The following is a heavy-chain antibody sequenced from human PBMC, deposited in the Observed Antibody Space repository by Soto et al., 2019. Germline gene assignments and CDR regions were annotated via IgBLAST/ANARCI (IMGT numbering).Heavy chain of an antibody. J-gene: IGHJ6*02. V-gene: IGHV4-59*01. CDR1: GGSISSYY. CDR2: IYYSGST. CDR3: ARDRTMATTHYYYGMDV. D-gene: IGHD5-12*01. Sequence: SETLSLTCTVSGGSISSYYWSWIRQPPGKGLEWIGYIYYSGSTNYNPSLKSRVTISVDTSKNQFSLKLSSVTAAGTAVYYCARDRTMATTHYYYGMDVWGQGTTVTVSS.